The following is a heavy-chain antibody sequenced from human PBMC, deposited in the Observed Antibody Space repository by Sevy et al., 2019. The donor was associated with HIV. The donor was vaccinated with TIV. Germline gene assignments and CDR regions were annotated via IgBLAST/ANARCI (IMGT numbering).Heavy chain of an antibody. V-gene: IGHV3-48*03. CDR2: ISSSGGII. CDR1: GFTFRSYE. Sequence: GESLKISCEASGFTFRSYEMNWVRQAPGKGLEWVSYISSSGGIIYYADSVKGRFTISRDNAKNSLFMQMNSLRAEDTAVYYCARVDANYDKGFDPWGQGTLVTVSS. J-gene: IGHJ5*02. CDR3: ARVDANYDKGFDP. D-gene: IGHD3-22*01.